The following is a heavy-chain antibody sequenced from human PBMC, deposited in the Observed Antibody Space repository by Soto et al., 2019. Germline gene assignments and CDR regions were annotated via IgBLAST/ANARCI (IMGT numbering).Heavy chain of an antibody. CDR1: GGTFSSYA. J-gene: IGHJ4*02. D-gene: IGHD5-18*01. CDR2: IIPIFGTA. Sequence: ASVKVSCKASGGTFSSYAISWVRQAPGQGLEWMGGIIPIFGTANYAQKFQGRVTITADESTSTAYMELSSLRSEDTAVYYCARAAGGYSYGQNFDYWGQGTLVTVSS. CDR3: ARAAGGYSYGQNFDY. V-gene: IGHV1-69*13.